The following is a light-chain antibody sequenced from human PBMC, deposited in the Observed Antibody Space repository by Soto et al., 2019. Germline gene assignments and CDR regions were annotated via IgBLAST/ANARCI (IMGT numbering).Light chain of an antibody. Sequence: QSALTQPRSVSGSPGQSVTISCTGTSSDVGGYNYVSWYQQHPGKAPKLMLYDVSRRPSGVPDRFSGSKSGNTASLTISGLQAEDEADYFCCSYAGSSTVVFGGGTKVTVL. CDR1: SSDVGGYNY. CDR3: CSYAGSSTVV. V-gene: IGLV2-11*01. CDR2: DVS. J-gene: IGLJ2*01.